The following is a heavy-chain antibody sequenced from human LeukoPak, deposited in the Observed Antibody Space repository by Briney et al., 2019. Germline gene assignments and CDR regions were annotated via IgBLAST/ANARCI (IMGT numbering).Heavy chain of an antibody. Sequence: SETLSLTCSVSGVSISTYYWSWIRQPPGKGLEWIGYIYYSGSTNYNPSLKSRVTISVDTSKNQFSLKLTSVTAADTAVYYCARAQLNLLVDFGMDVWGQGTTVTVSS. CDR2: IYYSGST. CDR3: ARAQLNLLVDFGMDV. J-gene: IGHJ6*02. D-gene: IGHD1-1*01. CDR1: GVSISTYY. V-gene: IGHV4-59*01.